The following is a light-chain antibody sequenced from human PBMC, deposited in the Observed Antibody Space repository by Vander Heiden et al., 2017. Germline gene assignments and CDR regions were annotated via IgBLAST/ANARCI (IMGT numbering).Light chain of an antibody. CDR2: GVS. J-gene: IGKJ2*01. V-gene: IGKV3-20*01. CDR1: QSVSSSY. Sequence: TALTPSPGTLSFSPGERATLACRASQSVSSSYLAWYQQKPGQAPRLLIYGVSSRATGIPDRFSGSGSGTDFTLTISRLEPEDFAVYYCQQYGRSPYTFGQGTKLEIK. CDR3: QQYGRSPYT.